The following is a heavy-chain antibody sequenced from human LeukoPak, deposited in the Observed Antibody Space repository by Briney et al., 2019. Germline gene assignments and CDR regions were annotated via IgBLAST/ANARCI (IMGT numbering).Heavy chain of an antibody. D-gene: IGHD3-10*02. J-gene: IGHJ6*04. CDR2: ISGPGTTI. CDR3: AELGITMIGGV. Sequence: GGSLRLSCAASGFTFSDYYMTWFRQAPGKGLEWVSYISGPGTTISYADSVQGRFTISRDNAKNSLYLQVNTLRVEDTAVYYCAELGITMIGGVWGKGTTVTISS. CDR1: GFTFSDYY. V-gene: IGHV3-11*04.